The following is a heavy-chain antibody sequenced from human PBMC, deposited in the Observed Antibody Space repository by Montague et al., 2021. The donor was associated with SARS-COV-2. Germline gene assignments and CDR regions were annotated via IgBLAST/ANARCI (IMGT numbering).Heavy chain of an antibody. Sequence: SETLSLTCTVSGDSIRSGTYYWSWIRQPPGKGLEWIGYIYYSGSTNYNPSLKSRVTISVDTSKNQFSLNLSSVTAADTAVYYCARHVSGSLTHFHHWGQGSLVTVSS. D-gene: IGHD1-26*01. CDR1: GDSIRSGTYY. CDR3: ARHVSGSLTHFHH. V-gene: IGHV4-61*01. J-gene: IGHJ1*01. CDR2: IYYSGST.